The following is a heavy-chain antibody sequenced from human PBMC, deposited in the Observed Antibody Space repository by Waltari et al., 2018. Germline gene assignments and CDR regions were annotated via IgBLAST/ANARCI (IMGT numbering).Heavy chain of an antibody. J-gene: IGHJ4*02. CDR3: HGSGSYPGFDY. CDR2: IIPILGIA. CDR1: GGTFSSYT. V-gene: IGHV1-69*02. Sequence: QVQLVQSGAEVKKPGSSVKVSCKASGGTFSSYTISWVRQAPGQGLEWMGRIIPILGIATYAWKFKGRVTITADKSTSTAYMELSSRRAEDTAVYYCHGSGSYPGFDYWGQGTLVTVSS. D-gene: IGHD3-10*01.